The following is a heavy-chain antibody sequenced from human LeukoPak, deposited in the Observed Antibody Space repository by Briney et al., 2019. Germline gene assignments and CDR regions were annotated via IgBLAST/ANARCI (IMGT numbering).Heavy chain of an antibody. D-gene: IGHD5-18*01. CDR1: GGSFSGNY. J-gene: IGHJ4*02. V-gene: IGHV4-34*01. CDR2: INHSGST. Sequence: PSETLSLTCAVHGGSFSGNYWSWIRQPPGKGLEWIGEINHSGSTNYNPSLKSRVTISVDTSKNQFSLKLSSVTAADTAVYYCATGYSYPHYWGQGTLVTVSS. CDR3: ATGYSYPHY.